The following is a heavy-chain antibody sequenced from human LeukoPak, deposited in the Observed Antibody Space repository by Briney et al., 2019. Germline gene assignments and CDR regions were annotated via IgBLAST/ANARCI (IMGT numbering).Heavy chain of an antibody. CDR3: ARDWFHAIDY. CDR1: DFTVSSNY. J-gene: IGHJ4*02. D-gene: IGHD2/OR15-2a*01. V-gene: IGHV3-74*01. Sequence: GGSLRLSCAASDFTVSSNYMSWVRQAPGEGLVWVSRIRSDGSDTRYAESVKGRFTISRDNAKNTLYLQMNSLRAEDTAVYYCARDWFHAIDYWGQGTLVTVSS. CDR2: IRSDGSDT.